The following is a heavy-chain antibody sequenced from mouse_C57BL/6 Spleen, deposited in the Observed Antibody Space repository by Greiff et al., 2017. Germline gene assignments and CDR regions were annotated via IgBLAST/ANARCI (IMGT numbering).Heavy chain of an antibody. V-gene: IGHV5-9*01. CDR2: ISGGGGNT. J-gene: IGHJ2*01. D-gene: IGHD3-1*01. Sequence: EVMLVESGGGLVKPGGSLKLSCAASGFTFSSYTMSWVRQTPEKRLEWVATISGGGGNTYYPDSVKGRFTISRDNAKNTLYLQMSSLRSEDTALYYCARLGATNFDYWGQGPTLTVSS. CDR3: ARLGATNFDY. CDR1: GFTFSSYT.